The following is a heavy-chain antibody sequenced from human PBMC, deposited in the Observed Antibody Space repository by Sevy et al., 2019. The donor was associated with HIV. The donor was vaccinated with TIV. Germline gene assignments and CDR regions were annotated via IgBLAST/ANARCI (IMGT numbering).Heavy chain of an antibody. V-gene: IGHV3-49*03. CDR1: GFTFGDYA. J-gene: IGHJ3*02. D-gene: IGHD2-15*01. Sequence: GGSLRLSCTASGFTFGDYAMSWFRQAPGKGLEWVGFIRSKAYGGTTEYAASVKGRFTISRDDSKSIAYLQMNSLKTEDTAVYYCTSWEASGYCSGGSCYPVRAFDIWGQWTMVTVSS. CDR3: TSWEASGYCSGGSCYPVRAFDI. CDR2: IRSKAYGGTT.